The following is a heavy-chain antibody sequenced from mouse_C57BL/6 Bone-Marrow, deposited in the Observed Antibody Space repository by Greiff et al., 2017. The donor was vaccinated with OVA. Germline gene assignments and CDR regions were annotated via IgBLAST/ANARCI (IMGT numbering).Heavy chain of an antibody. J-gene: IGHJ4*01. Sequence: VQLQQSGPELVKPGASVKISCKASGYSFTGYYMNWVKQSPEKSLEWIGEINPSTGGTTYNQKFKAKATLTVDKSSSTAYMQLKSLTSDDSADYYCARSRKTPHYYAMDDWGQGTSVTVSS. CDR1: GYSFTGYY. CDR3: ARSRKTPHYYAMDD. CDR2: INPSTGGT. V-gene: IGHV1-42*01.